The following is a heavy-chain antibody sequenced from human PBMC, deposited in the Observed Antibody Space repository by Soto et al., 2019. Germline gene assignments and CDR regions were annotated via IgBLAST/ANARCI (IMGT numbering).Heavy chain of an antibody. V-gene: IGHV3-23*01. CDR1: GFPFTSYG. J-gene: IGHJ4*02. CDR2: ISVSGGRT. CDR3: AYPPMGY. Sequence: LRLSCAASGFPFTSYGLSWVRQTPGKGPEWVSGISVSGGRTFYADSVKGRFTISRDNSKNALYLRMNILSVEDTAVYFCAYPPMGYWGQGTLVTVSS.